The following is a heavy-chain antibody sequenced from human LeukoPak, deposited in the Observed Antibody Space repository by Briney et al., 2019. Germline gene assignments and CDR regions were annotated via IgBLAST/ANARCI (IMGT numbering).Heavy chain of an antibody. D-gene: IGHD4-17*01. J-gene: IGHJ4*02. CDR1: GWTVSSNY. V-gene: IGHV3-53*01. CDR3: ARSHDYGSYYFDY. CDR2: IYIGGST. Sequence: GGSLRLSCAASGWTVSSNYMSWVRQAPGKGLEWVSVIYIGGSTHYSDSVKGRFTISRDNSKNTLYLQMNSLRAEDTAVYYCARSHDYGSYYFDYWGQGTLVTVSS.